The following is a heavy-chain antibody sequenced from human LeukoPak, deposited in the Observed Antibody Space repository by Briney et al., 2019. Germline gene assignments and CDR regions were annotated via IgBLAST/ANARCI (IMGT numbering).Heavy chain of an antibody. J-gene: IGHJ5*02. V-gene: IGHV4-59*01. Sequence: SETQSLACTVSGGSISSYYWSWIRQPPGKGLEWIGYIYYSGSTNYNPSLKSRVTISVDTSKNQFSLKLSSVTAADTAVYYCARVFRWFDPWGQGTLVTVSS. CDR2: IYYSGST. CDR1: GGSISSYY. CDR3: ARVFRWFDP.